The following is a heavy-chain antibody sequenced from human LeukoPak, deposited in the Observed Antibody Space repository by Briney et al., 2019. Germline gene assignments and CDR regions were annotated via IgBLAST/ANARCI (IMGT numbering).Heavy chain of an antibody. V-gene: IGHV3-21*04. CDR1: GFTFSSYS. J-gene: IGHJ4*02. CDR2: ISSSSSYI. Sequence: GGSLRLSCAASGFTFSSYSMNWVRQAPGKGLEWVSSISSSSSYIYYADSVKGRFTISRDNSKNTLYLQMNSLRAEDTAVYYCAKVKDDHNVDPEFDYWGQGTLVTVSS. CDR3: AKVKDDHNVDPEFDY. D-gene: IGHD5-12*01.